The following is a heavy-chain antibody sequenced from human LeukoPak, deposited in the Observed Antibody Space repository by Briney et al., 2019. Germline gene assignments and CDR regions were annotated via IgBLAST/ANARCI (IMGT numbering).Heavy chain of an antibody. CDR3: AKGTHTYYYYYGMDV. D-gene: IGHD2-2*01. V-gene: IGHV3-23*01. Sequence: GGSLRLSCAASGFTFDDYAMSWVRQAPGKGLEWVSAISGSGGSTYYADSVKGRLTISRDNSKNTLYLQMNSLRAEDTAVYYCAKGTHTYYYYYGMDVWGQGTTVTVSS. CDR1: GFTFDDYA. CDR2: ISGSGGST. J-gene: IGHJ6*02.